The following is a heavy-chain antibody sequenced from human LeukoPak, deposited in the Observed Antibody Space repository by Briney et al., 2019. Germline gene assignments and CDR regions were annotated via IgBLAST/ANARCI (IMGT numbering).Heavy chain of an antibody. D-gene: IGHD3-22*01. CDR3: AKTPSYDSSGFYYFDY. V-gene: IGHV3-9*01. J-gene: IGHJ4*02. CDR1: GFTFNDYA. Sequence: PGGSLRLSCAASGFTFNDYAMHWVRQAPGKGLEWVSGISWNSGNIGYADSVKGRFTISRDNAKNSLYLQMNSLRAEDTALYYCAKTPSYDSSGFYYFDYWGQGTLVTVSS. CDR2: ISWNSGNI.